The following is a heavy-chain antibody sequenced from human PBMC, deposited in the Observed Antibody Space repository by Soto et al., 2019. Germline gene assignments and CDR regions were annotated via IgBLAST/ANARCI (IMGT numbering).Heavy chain of an antibody. J-gene: IGHJ5*02. Sequence: QVQLVQSGAEVKKPGASVKVSCKASGYTFTSYGISWVRQAPGQGLEWMGWISAYNGNTNHARKLQGRVTMTTDTSTSTAYMELRSLRSDDTAVYYCARLERGYSGYEMYNWFDPWGQGTLVTVSS. CDR1: GYTFTSYG. V-gene: IGHV1-18*01. CDR2: ISAYNGNT. D-gene: IGHD5-12*01. CDR3: ARLERGYSGYEMYNWFDP.